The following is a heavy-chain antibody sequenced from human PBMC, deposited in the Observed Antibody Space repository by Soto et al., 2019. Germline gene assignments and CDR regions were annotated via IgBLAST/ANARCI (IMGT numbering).Heavy chain of an antibody. CDR3: VGGQYYFDY. CDR2: ISYDRRNK. CDR1: GFLFTTYG. J-gene: IGHJ4*02. D-gene: IGHD3-10*01. Sequence: QVQLVESGGGVVQPGRSLRLSCAASGFLFTTYGMHWVREGPGKGLEWVAVISYDRRNKYYADSVKRRFTFPRDNSKNSLYLQMNSLRPEDTALYYCVGGQYYFDYRGQGTLVTVSS. V-gene: IGHV3-30*03.